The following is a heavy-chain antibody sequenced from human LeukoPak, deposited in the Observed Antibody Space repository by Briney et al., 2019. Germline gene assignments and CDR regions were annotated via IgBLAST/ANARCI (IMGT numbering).Heavy chain of an antibody. CDR2: ICPGDSGSDT. V-gene: IGHV5-51*04. Sequence: GESLKISCKGSGYRFTSYWTGWVRQMPGKGLECMGIICPGDSGSDTRYSPSFQGQVTISADKPINTAYLQWNSLKASDTAMYYCARGSYGGTTDYWGPGTLVTVPS. J-gene: IGHJ4*02. CDR3: ARGSYGGTTDY. CDR1: GYRFTSYW. D-gene: IGHD4-23*01.